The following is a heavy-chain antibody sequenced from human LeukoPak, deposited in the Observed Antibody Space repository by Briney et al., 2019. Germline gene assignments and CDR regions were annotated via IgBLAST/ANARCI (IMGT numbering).Heavy chain of an antibody. Sequence: GGSLRLSCAASGFTFSSYSMNWVRQAPGKGLEWVSSISSSSSYIYYADSVKGRFTISRDNAKNSLYLQMNSLRAEDTAVYYCARDPSLGGIAAAGTRFDPWGQGTLVTVSS. CDR2: ISSSSSYI. V-gene: IGHV3-21*01. CDR3: ARDPSLGGIAAAGTRFDP. D-gene: IGHD6-13*01. J-gene: IGHJ5*02. CDR1: GFTFSSYS.